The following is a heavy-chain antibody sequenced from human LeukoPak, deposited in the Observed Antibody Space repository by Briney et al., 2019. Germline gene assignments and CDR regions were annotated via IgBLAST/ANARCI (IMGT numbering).Heavy chain of an antibody. J-gene: IGHJ6*02. D-gene: IGHD3-10*01. CDR2: IGTYNGDT. V-gene: IGHV1-18*01. Sequence: PRASVKVSCKASGYTFITYGISWVRQAPGQGLEWMGWIGTYNGDTNYAQRFQGRVTLTTDTATNTAYMELKSLTSGDTAVYYCAKVRSPYYYASGSPAVDGMDVWGQGTTVTVSS. CDR1: GYTFITYG. CDR3: AKVRSPYYYASGSPAVDGMDV.